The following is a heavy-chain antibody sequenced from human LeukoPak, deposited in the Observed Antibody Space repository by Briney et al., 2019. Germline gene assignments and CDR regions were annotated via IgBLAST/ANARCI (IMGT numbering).Heavy chain of an antibody. Sequence: SETLSLTCTVSGGSISSGGYYWSWIRQHPGKGLEWIGYIYYSGSTYYNPSLKSRVTISVDTSKNQFSLKLSSVTAADTAVYYCARARWFGEGVDAFDIWGQGTMVTVSS. D-gene: IGHD3-10*01. V-gene: IGHV4-31*03. CDR2: IYYSGST. CDR1: GGSISSGGYY. CDR3: ARARWFGEGVDAFDI. J-gene: IGHJ3*02.